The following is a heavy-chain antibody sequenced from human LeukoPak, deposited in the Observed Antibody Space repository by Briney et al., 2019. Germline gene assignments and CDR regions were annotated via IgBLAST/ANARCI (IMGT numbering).Heavy chain of an antibody. CDR2: IYYIGST. Sequence: SETLSLTCTVSGDSISSYYWSWIRQPPGKGLEWIGYIYYIGSTNYNPSLKSRVTISLGTSNNQFSLKLNSVTAADTAVYYCAGAYYDFWSGYRDYWGQGTLVTVSS. J-gene: IGHJ4*02. V-gene: IGHV4-59*01. CDR1: GDSISSYY. CDR3: AGAYYDFWSGYRDY. D-gene: IGHD3-3*01.